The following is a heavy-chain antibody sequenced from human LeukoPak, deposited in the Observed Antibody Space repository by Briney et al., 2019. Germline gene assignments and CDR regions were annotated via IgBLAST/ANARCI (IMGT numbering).Heavy chain of an antibody. CDR1: GFSISSYY. CDR3: AVLSTVVAASPSSVRWFVP. CDR2: IYYSGST. Sequence: PSETLSHTCTVSGFSISSYYWSWIRQPPGKGLEWIGYIYYSGSTNYNPSLESRVTISVDTSKNQFSLKLSSVTAADTAVYYCAVLSTVVAASPSSVRWFVPWGQGTLVTVSS. D-gene: IGHD2-15*01. J-gene: IGHJ5*02. V-gene: IGHV4-59*08.